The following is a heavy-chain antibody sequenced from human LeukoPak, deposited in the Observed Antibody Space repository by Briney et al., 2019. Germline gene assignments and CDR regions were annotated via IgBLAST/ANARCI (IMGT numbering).Heavy chain of an antibody. CDR1: GGTFSSYA. V-gene: IGHV1-69*05. CDR3: ARSEIYGDYGGLDF. D-gene: IGHD4-17*01. Sequence: ASVKVSCKASGGTFSSYAISWVRQAPGQGLEWMGGIIPIFGTANYAQNFQGRVTMTRDMSTSTVYMELSSLRSEDTAIFYCARSEIYGDYGGLDFWGQGTLVTVSS. CDR2: IIPIFGTA. J-gene: IGHJ4*02.